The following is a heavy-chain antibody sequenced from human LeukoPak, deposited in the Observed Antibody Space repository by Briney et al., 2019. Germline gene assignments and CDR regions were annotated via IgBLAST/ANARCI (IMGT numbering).Heavy chain of an antibody. Sequence: PSETLSLTCTVSGDSISSSYWSWIRQPPGKGLEWIGYINYSGNTNYNPSLKSRVTISVDTSKNQFSLKLSSVTAADTAVYYCASSLYDFWSGTYYHYYYGMDVWGQGTTVTVSS. CDR3: ASSLYDFWSGTYYHYYYGMDV. V-gene: IGHV4-59*08. J-gene: IGHJ6*02. CDR1: GDSISSSY. D-gene: IGHD3-3*01. CDR2: INYSGNT.